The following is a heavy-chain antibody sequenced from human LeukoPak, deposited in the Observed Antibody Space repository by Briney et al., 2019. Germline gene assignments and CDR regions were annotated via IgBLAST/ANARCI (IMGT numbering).Heavy chain of an antibody. CDR2: ISGGGGST. CDR1: GFTFTSYS. Sequence: GGSLRLSCAAPGFTFTSYSMNWVRQAPGKGLEWVSTISGGGGSTYYADSVKGRFTISRDNSKNTLYLQVNSLRAEDTAVYYCAKGGKWDVTPFDYWGQGTLVTVSS. J-gene: IGHJ4*02. V-gene: IGHV3-23*01. D-gene: IGHD1-26*01. CDR3: AKGGKWDVTPFDY.